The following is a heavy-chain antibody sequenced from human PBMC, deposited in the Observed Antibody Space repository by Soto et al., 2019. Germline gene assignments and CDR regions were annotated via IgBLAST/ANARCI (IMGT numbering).Heavy chain of an antibody. V-gene: IGHV3-30*18. J-gene: IGHJ6*02. CDR3: AKVPSRAEYYYYYGMDV. Sequence: GGSLRLSGAASGFTFSSYGMHWVRQAPGKGLEWVAVISYDGSNKYYADSVKGRFTISRDSSKNTLYLQMNSLRAEDTAVYYCAKVPSRAEYYYYYGMDVWGQGTTVTVSS. CDR1: GFTFSSYG. CDR2: ISYDGSNK.